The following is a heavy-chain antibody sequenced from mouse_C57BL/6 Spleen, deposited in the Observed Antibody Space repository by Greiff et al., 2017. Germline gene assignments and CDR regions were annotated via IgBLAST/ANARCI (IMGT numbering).Heavy chain of an antibody. J-gene: IGHJ3*01. CDR2: INPSNGGT. D-gene: IGHD3-2*02. V-gene: IGHV1-53*01. CDR3: ARERGRSSGPFAY. CDR1: GYTFTSYW. Sequence: QVQLQQPGTELVKPGASVKLSCKASGYTFTSYWMHWVKQRPGQGLEWIGNINPSNGGTNYNEKFKSKATLTVDKSSSTAYMQLSSLTAEDSAVYYCARERGRSSGPFAYWGQGTLVTVSA.